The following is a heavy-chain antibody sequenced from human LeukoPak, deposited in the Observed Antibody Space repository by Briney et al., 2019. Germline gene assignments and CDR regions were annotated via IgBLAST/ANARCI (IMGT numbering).Heavy chain of an antibody. J-gene: IGHJ4*02. CDR2: IYYSGST. CDR1: GGSISSSSYY. V-gene: IGHV4-39*07. Sequence: PSETLSLTCTVSGGSISSSSYYWGWIRQPPGKGLEWIGSIYYSGSTYYNPSLKSRVTISVDTSKNQFSLKLSSVTAADTAVYYCARDGLGELSSDYWGQGALVTVSS. CDR3: ARDGLGELSSDY. D-gene: IGHD3-16*02.